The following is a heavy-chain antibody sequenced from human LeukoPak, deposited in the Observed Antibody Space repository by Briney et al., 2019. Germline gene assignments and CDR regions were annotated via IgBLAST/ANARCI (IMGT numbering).Heavy chain of an antibody. V-gene: IGHV4-34*01. D-gene: IGHD2-2*01. Sequence: SETLSLTCAVYGGSFSGYYWSWIRQPPGKGLEWIGEINHSGSTNCNPSLKSRVTISVDTSKNQFSLKLSSVTAADTAVYYWAREGAQPGNWFDPWGQGTLVTVSS. CDR3: AREGAQPGNWFDP. CDR2: INHSGST. CDR1: GGSFSGYY. J-gene: IGHJ5*02.